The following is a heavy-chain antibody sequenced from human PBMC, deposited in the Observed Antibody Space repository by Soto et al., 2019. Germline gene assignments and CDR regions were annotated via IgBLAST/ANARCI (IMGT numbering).Heavy chain of an antibody. J-gene: IGHJ5*02. CDR2: INPSGGST. V-gene: IGHV1-46*01. CDR3: ASEGIAAAGTNWFDP. Sequence: QVQLVQSGAEVKKPGASVKVSCKASGYTFTSYYMHWVRQAPGQGLEWMGIINPSGGSTSYAQKFQGRVTMTRDTSTSTVYMELSSLRSEDTAVYYCASEGIAAAGTNWFDPWGQGTLVTVSS. CDR1: GYTFTSYY. D-gene: IGHD6-13*01.